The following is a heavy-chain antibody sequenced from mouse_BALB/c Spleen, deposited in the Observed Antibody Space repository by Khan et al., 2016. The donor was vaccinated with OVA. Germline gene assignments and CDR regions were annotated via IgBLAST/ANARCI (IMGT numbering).Heavy chain of an antibody. Sequence: EVQLQESGPGLVKPSQSLALTCTVSGSSIPSDYAWNWIRQFPGSKLEWMGYIRNSGNTSYNPSLKSRITITRDTSKNQFFLQLNSVTTEDTATYSCARDGNWYFDVWGAGTTVTVSS. J-gene: IGHJ1*01. CDR3: ARDGNWYFDV. D-gene: IGHD2-1*01. V-gene: IGHV3-2*02. CDR2: IRNSGNT. CDR1: GSSIPSDYA.